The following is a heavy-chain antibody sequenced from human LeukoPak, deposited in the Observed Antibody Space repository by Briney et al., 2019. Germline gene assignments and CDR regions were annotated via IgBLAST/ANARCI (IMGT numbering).Heavy chain of an antibody. CDR1: GYTFTSYG. Sequence: GASVKVSCKASGYTFTSYGISWVRQAPGQGLEWMGWISAYNSNTNYAQKLQGRVTMTTDTSTSTAYMELRSLRSDDTAVYYCARDSIYDFWSGQKPFDPWGQGTLVTVSS. J-gene: IGHJ5*02. V-gene: IGHV1-18*01. CDR3: ARDSIYDFWSGQKPFDP. D-gene: IGHD3-3*01. CDR2: ISAYNSNT.